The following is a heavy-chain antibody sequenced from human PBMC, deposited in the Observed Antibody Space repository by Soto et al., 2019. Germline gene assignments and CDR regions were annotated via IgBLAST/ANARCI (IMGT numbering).Heavy chain of an antibody. CDR1: GGTIRSYY. D-gene: IGHD3-9*01. V-gene: IGHV4-59*08. J-gene: IGHJ4*02. CDR3: SRAATYYDILTGFQWAYYFDY. Sequence: SETLSLTCTVSGGTIRSYYWSWIRQPTGKGLEWIGYIYYSGSTNYNPSLKSRVTISVDTSKNQFSLKLSSVTAADTAVYYCSRAATYYDILTGFQWAYYFDYWGQGTLVTVSS. CDR2: IYYSGST.